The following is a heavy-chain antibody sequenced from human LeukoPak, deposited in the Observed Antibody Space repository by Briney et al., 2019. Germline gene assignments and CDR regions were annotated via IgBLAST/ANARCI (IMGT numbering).Heavy chain of an antibody. J-gene: IGHJ5*02. Sequence: SETLSLTCTVSGGSIVRSSYYWGWIRQPPGKGLEWIGSIYYSGNTYYNSSLKSRITISVNTTKNQVALKLSSVTAADTAVYYCARVRGPDGWFAPWGQGTLVSVSS. CDR1: GGSIVRSSYY. V-gene: IGHV4-39*01. CDR2: IYYSGNT. CDR3: ARVRGPDGWFAP.